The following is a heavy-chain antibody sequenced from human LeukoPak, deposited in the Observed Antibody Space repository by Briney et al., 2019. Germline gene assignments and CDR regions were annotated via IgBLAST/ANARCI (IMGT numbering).Heavy chain of an antibody. D-gene: IGHD1-26*01. J-gene: IGHJ4*02. V-gene: IGHV3-23*01. CDR2: ISGSGGST. Sequence: PGASLRLSCAASGFTFSSYAMSWVRQAPGKGLEWVSAISGSGGSTYYADSVKGRFTISRDNSKNTLYLQMNSLRAEDTAVYYCAKRLSGSYLFDYWGREPWSPSPQ. CDR1: GFTFSSYA. CDR3: AKRLSGSYLFDY.